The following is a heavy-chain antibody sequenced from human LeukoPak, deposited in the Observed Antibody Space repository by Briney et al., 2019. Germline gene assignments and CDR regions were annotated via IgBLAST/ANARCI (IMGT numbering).Heavy chain of an antibody. Sequence: QSGGSLRLSCAASGFTFDDYAMHWVRQAPGKGLEWVSGISWNSGSIGYADSVKGRFTISRDNAKNSLYLQMNSLRAEDTALYYCAKGVVFGGYDYTLDYFDYWGQGTLVTVSS. CDR2: ISWNSGSI. CDR3: AKGVVFGGYDYTLDYFDY. V-gene: IGHV3-9*01. J-gene: IGHJ4*02. D-gene: IGHD5-12*01. CDR1: GFTFDDYA.